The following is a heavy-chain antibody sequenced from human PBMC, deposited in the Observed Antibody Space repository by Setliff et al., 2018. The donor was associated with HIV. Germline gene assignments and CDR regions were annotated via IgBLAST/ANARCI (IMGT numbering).Heavy chain of an antibody. CDR1: GFTFDDYT. V-gene: IGHV3-48*03. Sequence: PGGSLRLSCAASGFTFDDYTMHWVRQAPGKGLEWVSLISSSGTTIYYADSVKGRFTISRDNAKNSLYLQMNSLRAEDTAVYYCARPNYYDSSGSFDYWGQGTLVTVSS. J-gene: IGHJ4*02. CDR2: ISSSGTTI. CDR3: ARPNYYDSSGSFDY. D-gene: IGHD3-22*01.